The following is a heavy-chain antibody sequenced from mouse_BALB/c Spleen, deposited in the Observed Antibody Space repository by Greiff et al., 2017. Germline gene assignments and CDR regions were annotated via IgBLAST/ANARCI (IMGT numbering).Heavy chain of an antibody. CDR2: IWAGGST. V-gene: IGHV2-9*02. J-gene: IGHJ4*01. CDR3: ARDGAYYGSSPYAMDY. CDR1: GFSLTSYG. Sequence: VQLQESGPGLVAPSQSLSITCTVSGFSLTSYGVHWVRQPPGKGLEWLGVIWAGGSTNYNSALMSRLSISKDNSKSQVFLKMNSLQTDDTAMYYCARDGAYYGSSPYAMDYWGQGTSVTVSS. D-gene: IGHD1-1*01.